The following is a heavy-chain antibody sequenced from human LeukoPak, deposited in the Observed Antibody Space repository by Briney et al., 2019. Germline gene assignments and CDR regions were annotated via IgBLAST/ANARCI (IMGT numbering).Heavy chain of an antibody. V-gene: IGHV4-61*08. CDR1: GGSISSGGYY. CDR2: IYYSGST. D-gene: IGHD6-13*01. CDR3: ARSRSAAAAGYYYGMDV. J-gene: IGHJ6*02. Sequence: SETLSLTCTVSGGSISSGGYYWSWIRQPPGKGLEWIGYIYYSGSTNYNPSLKSRVTISADTSKNQFSLKLSSVTAADTAVYYCARSRSAAAAGYYYGMDVWGQGTTVTVSS.